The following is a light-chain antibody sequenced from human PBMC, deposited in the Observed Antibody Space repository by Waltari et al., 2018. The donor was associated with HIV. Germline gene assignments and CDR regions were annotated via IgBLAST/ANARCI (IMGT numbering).Light chain of an antibody. CDR2: AAS. Sequence: DIQMTQSPSSLSASVGDRVTITCRASQGIDNYLAWYQQKPGKVPKPLIYAASTLQSGVPSRFSGSGSGTAFTLTISSLQPEDVATYYCQRYNSAQWTFGHGTKVEIK. J-gene: IGKJ1*01. V-gene: IGKV1-27*01. CDR1: QGIDNY. CDR3: QRYNSAQWT.